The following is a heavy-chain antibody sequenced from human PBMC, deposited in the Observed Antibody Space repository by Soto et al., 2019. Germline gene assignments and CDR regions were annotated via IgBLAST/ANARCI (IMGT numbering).Heavy chain of an antibody. CDR3: AKSLCSVSYFDY. V-gene: IGHV4-31*03. J-gene: IGHJ4*02. CDR1: GGSISSGGYY. D-gene: IGHD3-10*02. CDR2: IYYSGST. Sequence: SETLSLTCTVSGGSISSGGYYWSWIRQQRGKGLERSGYIYYSGSTYYNPSLKSRVTISVDTSKNQFSLKLSSVTAAVTAVYYCAKSLCSVSYFDYWGQGTLVTVSS.